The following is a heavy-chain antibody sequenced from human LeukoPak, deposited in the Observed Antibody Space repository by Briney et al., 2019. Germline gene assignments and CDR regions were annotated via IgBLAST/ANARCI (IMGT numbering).Heavy chain of an antibody. CDR1: GFTFSSYS. Sequence: GGSLRLSCAASGFTFSSYSMNWVRQAPGKGPEWVSAISGSGDRTDYADSVRGRFTISRDNSKSTLYLQMNSLRVEDTAIYYCAIREPIGYWGQGSLVTVSP. V-gene: IGHV3-23*01. D-gene: IGHD6-13*01. J-gene: IGHJ4*02. CDR2: ISGSGDRT. CDR3: AIREPIGY.